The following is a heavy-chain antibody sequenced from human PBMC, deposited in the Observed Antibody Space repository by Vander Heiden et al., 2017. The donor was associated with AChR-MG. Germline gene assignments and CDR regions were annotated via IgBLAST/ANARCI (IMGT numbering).Heavy chain of an antibody. V-gene: IGHV3-7*01. CDR3: AANPGYSYGYDYYYGMDV. Sequence: EVQLVESGGGLVQPGGSLRLSCAASGFTFSSYWMSWVRQAPGKGLEWVANIKQDGSEKYYVDSVKGRFTISRDNAKNSLYLQMNSLRAEDTAVYYCAANPGYSYGYDYYYGMDVWGQGTTVTVSS. D-gene: IGHD5-18*01. J-gene: IGHJ6*02. CDR1: GFTFSSYW. CDR2: IKQDGSEK.